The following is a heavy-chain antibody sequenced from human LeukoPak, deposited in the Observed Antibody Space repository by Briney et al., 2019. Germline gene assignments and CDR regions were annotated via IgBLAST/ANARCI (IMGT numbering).Heavy chain of an antibody. D-gene: IGHD3-9*01. Sequence: GGSLRLFCAASGFTFSSYWMSWVRQAPGKGLEWVANIKQDGSEKYYVDSVKGRFTISRDNAKNSLYLQMNSLRAEDTAVYYCARVAFVYYDILTGNYYFDYWGQGTLVTVSS. CDR2: IKQDGSEK. J-gene: IGHJ4*02. CDR1: GFTFSSYW. CDR3: ARVAFVYYDILTGNYYFDY. V-gene: IGHV3-7*01.